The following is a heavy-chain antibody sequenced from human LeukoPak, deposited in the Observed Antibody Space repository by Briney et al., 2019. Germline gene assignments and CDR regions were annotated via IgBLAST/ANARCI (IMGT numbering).Heavy chain of an antibody. CDR2: IYSGGST. Sequence: PGGSLRLSCAASGFTVSSNYMSWVRQAPGKGLEWVSVIYSGGSTYYADSVKGRFTISRDNSKNTPYLQMNSLRAEDTAVYYCARAKGSGSYLDWGQGTLVTVSS. CDR1: GFTVSSNY. CDR3: ARAKGSGSYLD. J-gene: IGHJ4*02. D-gene: IGHD3-10*01. V-gene: IGHV3-66*01.